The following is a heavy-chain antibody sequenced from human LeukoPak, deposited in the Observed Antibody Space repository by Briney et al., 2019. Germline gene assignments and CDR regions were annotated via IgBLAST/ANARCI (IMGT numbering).Heavy chain of an antibody. CDR3: ARGPHYGDYGGDY. D-gene: IGHD4-17*01. V-gene: IGHV4-34*01. CDR1: GGSFSGYY. Sequence: SETLSLTCAVYGGSFSGYYWSWIRQPPGKGLEWIGEINHSGSTNYNPSLKSRVTISVDTSKNQFSLKLSSVTAADTAVYYCARGPHYGDYGGDYWGQGTLVTVSS. J-gene: IGHJ4*02. CDR2: INHSGST.